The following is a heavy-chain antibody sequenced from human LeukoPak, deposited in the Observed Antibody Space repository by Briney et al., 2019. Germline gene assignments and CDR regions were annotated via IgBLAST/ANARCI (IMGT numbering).Heavy chain of an antibody. CDR2: MSYSGST. D-gene: IGHD4-17*01. Sequence: PSETLSLTCTVSGGFISSQYWSWIRHPPGKGLGWIWYMSYSGSTNYNPSLKSRVNISVVTSKSQFSLKLSSVTAADTAVYYCARDDYGDYFDYWGQGALVTVSS. J-gene: IGHJ4*02. CDR3: ARDDYGDYFDY. V-gene: IGHV4-59*08. CDR1: GGFISSQY.